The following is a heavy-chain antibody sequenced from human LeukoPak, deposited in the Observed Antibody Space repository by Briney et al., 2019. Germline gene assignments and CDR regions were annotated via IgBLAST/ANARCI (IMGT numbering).Heavy chain of an antibody. D-gene: IGHD3-3*01. J-gene: IGHJ3*02. V-gene: IGHV4-59*08. CDR3: ARRHKYDFWSGYYQTANDGFDI. CDR2: IYNSGNS. Sequence: SETLSLTCTVSGGSISSYYWNWIRQPPGKGLEWIGYIYNSGNSNYSPPLKSRVTISVDTSKNQFSLKMSSVTAADTAVYYCARRHKYDFWSGYYQTANDGFDIWGQGTMVTVSS. CDR1: GGSISSYY.